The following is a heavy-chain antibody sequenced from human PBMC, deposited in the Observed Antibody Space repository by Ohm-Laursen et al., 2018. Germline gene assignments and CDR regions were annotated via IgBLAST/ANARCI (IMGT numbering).Heavy chain of an antibody. D-gene: IGHD3-10*01. J-gene: IGHJ6*02. Sequence: GSLRLSCAASGFTFSTYAMGWVRQAPGKGLEWVSIISGNDGSTYYGDSVKGRFTISRDNSKNTLYLQMNSLRAEDTAVYYCAKYSGVALDVWGQGTTVTVSS. CDR3: AKYSGVALDV. CDR2: ISGNDGST. CDR1: GFTFSTYA. V-gene: IGHV3-23*01.